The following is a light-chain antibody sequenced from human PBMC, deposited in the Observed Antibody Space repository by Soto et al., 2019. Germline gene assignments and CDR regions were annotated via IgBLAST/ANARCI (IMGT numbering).Light chain of an antibody. V-gene: IGLV1-40*01. CDR2: VNS. J-gene: IGLJ2*01. Sequence: QSVLTQPPSVSGAPGQRVTISCTGSSSNIGAGYDVHWYQQLPGTAPKRLIYVNSNRPSGVPDRFSGSKSGTSASLAITGLQAEDEGDYYCQSYDSSPSGYVVFGGGTKLTVL. CDR3: QSYDSSPSGYVV. CDR1: SSNIGAGYD.